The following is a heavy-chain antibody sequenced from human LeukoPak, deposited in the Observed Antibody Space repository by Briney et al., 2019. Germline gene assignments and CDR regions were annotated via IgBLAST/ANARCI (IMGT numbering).Heavy chain of an antibody. CDR1: GYIFTTYW. J-gene: IGHJ4*02. D-gene: IGHD3-10*01. CDR2: IYPGDSET. V-gene: IGHV5-51*01. CDR3: ARAFGE. Sequence: GESLKISCKGSGYIFTTYWIAWVRQMPGKGLEWVGIIYPGDSETRYGPPFQGQVTISADKSTRTAYLHWSSLKAADAAMYYCARAFGEWGQGTLVTVSS.